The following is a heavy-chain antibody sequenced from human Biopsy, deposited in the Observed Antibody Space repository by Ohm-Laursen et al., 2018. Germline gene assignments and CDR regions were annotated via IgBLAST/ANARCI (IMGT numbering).Heavy chain of an antibody. CDR3: ARGGFFAYSTFDY. D-gene: IGHD4-11*01. Sequence: GSLRLSCAASGFTFSSYAMNWVRQAPGKGLVWVSRINTDGTTTDYAESVKGRFTISRDNAKNTLYLQMNSLRAEDTAVYYCARGGFFAYSTFDYWGQGALVTVSS. J-gene: IGHJ4*02. CDR2: INTDGTTT. CDR1: GFTFSSYA. V-gene: IGHV3-74*01.